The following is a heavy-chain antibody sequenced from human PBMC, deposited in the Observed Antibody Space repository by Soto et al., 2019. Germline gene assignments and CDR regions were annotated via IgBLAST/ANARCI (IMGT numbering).Heavy chain of an antibody. CDR3: TRDDYSGYDPYYYYGMDV. V-gene: IGHV3-49*04. J-gene: IGHJ6*02. D-gene: IGHD5-12*01. Sequence: PGGSLRLSCAASGFTFSDHYMDWVRQAPGKGLEWVGFIRSKAYGGTTEYAASVKGRFTISRDDSKSIAYLQMNSLKTEDTAVYYCTRDDYSGYDPYYYYGMDVWGQGTTVTVSS. CDR2: IRSKAYGGTT. CDR1: GFTFSDHY.